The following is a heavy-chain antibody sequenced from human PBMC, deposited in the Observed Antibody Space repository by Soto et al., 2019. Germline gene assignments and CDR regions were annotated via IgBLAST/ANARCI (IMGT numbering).Heavy chain of an antibody. CDR3: ARGSNQVRGVIKYFDY. CDR1: GGSFSGYY. D-gene: IGHD3-10*01. J-gene: IGHJ4*02. CDR2: INHSGST. V-gene: IGHV4-34*01. Sequence: SETLSLTCAVYGGSFSGYYWSWIRQPPGKGLEWIGEINHSGSTNYNPSLKSRVTISVDTSKNQFSLKLSSVTAADTAVYYCARGSNQVRGVIKYFDYWGQGTLVTVSS.